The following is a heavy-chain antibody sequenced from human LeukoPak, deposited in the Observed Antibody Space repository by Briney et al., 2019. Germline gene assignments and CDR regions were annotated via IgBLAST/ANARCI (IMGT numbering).Heavy chain of an antibody. Sequence: PETLSLTCTVSGGFMSSYYWNWIRQPPGKGLEWIGYIYYSGTTNYNPSLKSRVSMSVDTSKNQFSLRLSSVTAADTAVFYCASLRVPGYFDYWGQGTLVTVSS. CDR1: GGFMSSYY. V-gene: IGHV4-59*12. D-gene: IGHD3-16*01. CDR2: IYYSGTT. J-gene: IGHJ4*03. CDR3: ASLRVPGYFDY.